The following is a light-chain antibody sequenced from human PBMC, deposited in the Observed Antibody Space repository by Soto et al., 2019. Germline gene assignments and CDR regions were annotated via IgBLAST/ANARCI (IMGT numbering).Light chain of an antibody. CDR3: LQHNTYPWT. V-gene: IGKV1-17*01. J-gene: IGKJ1*01. Sequence: DMQMTQSPSSLSAYLGDGVNIXXRASQGITNDLGWYQQKPGKAPKRXIYDASTLHSGVPSRFSGSGAGTEFTLTISSLQPEDFATYYCLQHNTYPWTFGQGTKVDIK. CDR2: DAS. CDR1: QGITND.